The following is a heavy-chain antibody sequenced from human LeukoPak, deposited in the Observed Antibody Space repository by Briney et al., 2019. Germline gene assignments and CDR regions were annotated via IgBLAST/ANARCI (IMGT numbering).Heavy chain of an antibody. CDR2: ISSSSSYI. J-gene: IGHJ3*02. CDR3: ARDRALEISRGDAFDI. Sequence: PGGSLRLSCAASGFTFSSYSMNWVRQAPGKGLEWVSSISSSSSYIYYADSVKGRFTISRDNTKNSLYLQMNSLRAEDTAVYYCARDRALEISRGDAFDIWGQGTMVTVSS. D-gene: IGHD5-24*01. V-gene: IGHV3-21*01. CDR1: GFTFSSYS.